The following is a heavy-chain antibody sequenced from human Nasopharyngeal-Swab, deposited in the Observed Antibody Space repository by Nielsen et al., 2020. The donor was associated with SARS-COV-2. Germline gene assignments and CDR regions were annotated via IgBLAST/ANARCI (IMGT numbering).Heavy chain of an antibody. CDR3: ARGGIGIVGASDAFDI. CDR2: ISSSGSTI. Sequence: VRQAPGKGLEWVSYISSSGSTIYYADSVKGRFTISRDNAKNSLYLQMNSLRAEDTAVYYCARGGIGIVGASDAFDIWGQGTMVTVSS. J-gene: IGHJ3*02. D-gene: IGHD1-26*01. V-gene: IGHV3-48*03.